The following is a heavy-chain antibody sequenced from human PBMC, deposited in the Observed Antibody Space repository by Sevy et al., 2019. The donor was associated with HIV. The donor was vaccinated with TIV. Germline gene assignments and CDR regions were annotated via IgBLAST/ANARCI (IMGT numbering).Heavy chain of an antibody. Sequence: GGSLRLSCAASGFTFSTYWMHWVRQAPGKGLEWVSHINSDGSTTKYADSVQGRFTSSRYNAENTPYLQMNSLRPEDTAVYYCARPKAGKIFGEFQHWGQGSLVTVSS. J-gene: IGHJ1*01. CDR2: INSDGSTT. D-gene: IGHD3-3*01. CDR3: ARPKAGKIFGEFQH. CDR1: GFTFSTYW. V-gene: IGHV3-74*01.